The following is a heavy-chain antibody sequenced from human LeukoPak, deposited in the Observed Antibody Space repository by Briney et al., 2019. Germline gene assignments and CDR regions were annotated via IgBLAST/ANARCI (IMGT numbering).Heavy chain of an antibody. J-gene: IGHJ3*02. V-gene: IGHV3-23*01. CDR2: VRVSDGAR. Sequence: SGGSLRLSCVASGFPFPTHAMMWVRQAPGKGLEWVSSVRVSDGARFYADSVKGRFTTSRDNPKNTLFLQMNSLRVEDTAAYYCARVSPGAIWGHGTMVTVSS. CDR3: ARVSPGAI. CDR1: GFPFPTHA. D-gene: IGHD2-8*02.